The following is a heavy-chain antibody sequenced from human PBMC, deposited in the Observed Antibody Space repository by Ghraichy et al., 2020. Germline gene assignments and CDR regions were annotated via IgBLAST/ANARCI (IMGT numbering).Heavy chain of an antibody. CDR1: GFTFSNYW. D-gene: IGHD1-1*01. CDR3: ARDGKGYAFDM. V-gene: IGHV3-74*01. J-gene: IGHJ3*02. Sequence: WGSLRLSCAASGFTFSNYWMHWVRQAPGKGLVWVSRINSDGSSTSYADSVKGRFTISRDNAKNTLYLQMNSLRAEDTAVYYCARDGKGYAFDMWGQGTMVTVSS. CDR2: INSDGSST.